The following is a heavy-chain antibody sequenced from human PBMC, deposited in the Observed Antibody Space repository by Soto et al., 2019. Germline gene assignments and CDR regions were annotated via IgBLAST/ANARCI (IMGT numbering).Heavy chain of an antibody. CDR1: GYTFTSYA. J-gene: IGHJ4*02. D-gene: IGHD3-3*01. CDR3: ARGSDDFWSGYYDQGYYFDY. Sequence: GASVKVSCKASGYTFTSYAMHWVRQAPGQRLEWMGWIIPIFGTANYAQKFQDRVTITADESTSTAYMELSSLRSEDTAVYYCARGSDDFWSGYYDQGYYFDYWGQGTLVTVSS. V-gene: IGHV1-69*13. CDR2: IIPIFGTA.